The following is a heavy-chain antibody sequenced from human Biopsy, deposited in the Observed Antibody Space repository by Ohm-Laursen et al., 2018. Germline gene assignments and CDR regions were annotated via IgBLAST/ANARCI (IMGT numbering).Heavy chain of an antibody. J-gene: IGHJ6*02. Sequence: SLRLSCAASGFSLSSYGMHWVRQAPGKGLEWVAVISDDGRNKYYVDSVKGRFTISRDNSKNTLYLQMNNLRAEDTAVFYCAKVHDSGYYYYSMDVWGQGTTVTVSS. CDR1: GFSLSSYG. CDR2: ISDDGRNK. CDR3: AKVHDSGYYYYSMDV. D-gene: IGHD3-16*01. V-gene: IGHV3-30*18.